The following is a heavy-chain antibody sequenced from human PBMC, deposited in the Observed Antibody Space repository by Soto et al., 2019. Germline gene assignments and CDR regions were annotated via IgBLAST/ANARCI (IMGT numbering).Heavy chain of an antibody. J-gene: IGHJ6*02. D-gene: IGHD3-3*02. CDR2: ISYDGSNK. CDR3: GTYLEGNWVWGYYYYGMDV. Sequence: GGSLRLSCAASGFTFSTYGMHWVRQAPCKGLERVAVISYDGSNKYYADSVKGRFTIPSDNSKTTPNLQMNSLRAEDTALYYCGTYLEGNWVWGYYYYGMDVWGRGTTVTVSS. CDR1: GFTFSTYG. V-gene: IGHV3-30*03.